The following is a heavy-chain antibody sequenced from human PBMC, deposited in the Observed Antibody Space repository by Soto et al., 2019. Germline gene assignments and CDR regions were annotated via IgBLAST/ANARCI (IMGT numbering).Heavy chain of an antibody. D-gene: IGHD6-19*01. Sequence: SQTLSLTCXISGDSVSNNSVTWNWVRQSPSRGLEWLGKTYYTSQWNSFYAGSVKSRIVINPDTSKNQVSLQLNSVTPEDTAVYYCARQSYSSGWIAYDIWGQGTMVTVSS. J-gene: IGHJ3*02. CDR1: GDSVSNNSVT. CDR2: TYYTSQWNS. CDR3: ARQSYSSGWIAYDI. V-gene: IGHV6-1*01.